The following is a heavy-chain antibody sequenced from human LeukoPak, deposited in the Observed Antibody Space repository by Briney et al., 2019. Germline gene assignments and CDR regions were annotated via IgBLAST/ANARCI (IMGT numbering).Heavy chain of an antibody. CDR1: GGSISTYY. D-gene: IGHD3-10*01. Sequence: SETLSLTCTVSGGSISTYYWSWIRHPAGKELEWIGRIYASGSTNYNPSLKSRVTLSVDTSKNQFSLKLSSVTAADTAVYYCATYERSSYFDYWGQGILVTVSS. V-gene: IGHV4-4*07. CDR2: IYASGST. J-gene: IGHJ4*02. CDR3: ATYERSSYFDY.